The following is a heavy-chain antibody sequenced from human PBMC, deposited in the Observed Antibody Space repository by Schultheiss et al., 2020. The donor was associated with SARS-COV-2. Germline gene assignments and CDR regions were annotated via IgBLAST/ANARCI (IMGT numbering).Heavy chain of an antibody. D-gene: IGHD3-22*01. V-gene: IGHV3-21*01. CDR1: GFTFSSYS. J-gene: IGHJ4*02. CDR3: AKRDVSAYYYGGDY. CDR2: ISSSSSYI. Sequence: GGSLRLSCAASGFTFSSYSMNWVRQAPGKGLEWVSSISSSSSYIYYADSVKGRFTISRDNSKNTVYLQINSLRAEDTAVYYCAKRDVSAYYYGGDYWGQGTLVTVSS.